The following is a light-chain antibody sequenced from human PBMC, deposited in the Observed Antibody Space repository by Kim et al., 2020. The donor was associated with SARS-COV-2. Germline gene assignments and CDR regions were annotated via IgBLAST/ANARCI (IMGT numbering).Light chain of an antibody. V-gene: IGKV4-1*01. CDR2: WAS. J-gene: IGKJ2*01. CDR3: HQYYSTPPT. CDR1: QSGLYSSNNKNS. Sequence: RATINCKSSQSGLYSSNNKNSLAWYQQKPGQPPKLLISWASTRESGVPERFSGSGSETDFTLTISSLQAEDVAVYYCHQYYSTPPTFGQGTKLEIK.